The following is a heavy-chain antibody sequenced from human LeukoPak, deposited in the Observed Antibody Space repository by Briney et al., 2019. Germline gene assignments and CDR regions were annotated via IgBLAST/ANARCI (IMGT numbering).Heavy chain of an antibody. Sequence: GGSLRLSCAASEFNFSRYWMNWVRQAPGKGLEWVAIIKQDGSEKYYVDSVKGRFTISRDNSKNSLYLQMDNLRAEDTAVYYCARPRGCGSARCNNFDYWGQGTLVTVSS. CDR2: IKQDGSEK. V-gene: IGHV3-7*01. J-gene: IGHJ4*02. D-gene: IGHD2-2*01. CDR3: ARPRGCGSARCNNFDY. CDR1: EFNFSRYW.